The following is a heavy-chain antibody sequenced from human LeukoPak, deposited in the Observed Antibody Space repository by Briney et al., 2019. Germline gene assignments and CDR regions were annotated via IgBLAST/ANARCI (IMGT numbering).Heavy chain of an antibody. CDR2: ISYDGSNK. Sequence: PGRPLRLSCAASGFTFSSYGMHWVRQAPGKGLEWVAVISYDGSNKYYADSVKGRFTISRDNSKNTLYLQMNSLRAEDTAVYYCANDMGFGMITFGGASDGMDVWGQGTTVTVSS. J-gene: IGHJ6*02. CDR1: GFTFSSYG. V-gene: IGHV3-30*18. CDR3: ANDMGFGMITFGGASDGMDV. D-gene: IGHD3-16*01.